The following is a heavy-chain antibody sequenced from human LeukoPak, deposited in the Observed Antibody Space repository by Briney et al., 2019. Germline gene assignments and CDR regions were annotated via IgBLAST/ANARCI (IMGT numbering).Heavy chain of an antibody. CDR2: IYYSGST. Sequence: PSETLSLTCAVSGGSISSSSYYWGWIRQPPGKGLEWIGNIYYSGSTYYNPSLKSRVTISVDTSKNQFSLKLSSVTAADTAVYYCARHEKLGQFDYWGQGTLVTVSS. D-gene: IGHD3-10*01. CDR1: GGSISSSSYY. CDR3: ARHEKLGQFDY. J-gene: IGHJ4*02. V-gene: IGHV4-39*01.